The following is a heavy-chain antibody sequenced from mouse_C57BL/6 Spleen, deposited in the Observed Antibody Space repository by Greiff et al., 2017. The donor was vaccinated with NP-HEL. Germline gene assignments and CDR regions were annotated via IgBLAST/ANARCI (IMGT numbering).Heavy chain of an antibody. CDR3: ARGMVTTDAMDY. CDR2: ISRGSSTI. V-gene: IGHV5-17*01. Sequence: EVKLVESGGGLVKPGGSLKLSCAASGFAFSDYGMHWVRQAPEKGLEWVAYISRGSSTIYYADTVKGRFTISRDNAKNTLFLQRTSLRSEDTAMYYCARGMVTTDAMDYWGQGTSVTVSS. J-gene: IGHJ4*01. CDR1: GFAFSDYG. D-gene: IGHD2-2*01.